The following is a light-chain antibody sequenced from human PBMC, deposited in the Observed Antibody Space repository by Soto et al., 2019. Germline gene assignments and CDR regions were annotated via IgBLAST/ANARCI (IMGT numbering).Light chain of an antibody. CDR1: SRDVGSYDY. V-gene: IGLV2-14*01. CDR2: GVS. J-gene: IGLJ1*01. CDR3: TTYTSSTSSYV. Sequence: VLTQPASVSGSLGQSITISCTGTSRDVGSYDYVSWYRQHPGDAPKLMIFGVSNRPSGVSNRFSGSRSGDTVSLTISGLQADDEADYYCTTYTSSTSSYVFGVGTKVTVL.